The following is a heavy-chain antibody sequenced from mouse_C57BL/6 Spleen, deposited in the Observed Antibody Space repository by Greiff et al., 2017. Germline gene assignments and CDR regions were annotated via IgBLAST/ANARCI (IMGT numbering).Heavy chain of an antibody. J-gene: IGHJ3*01. Sequence: VQLKQSGAELVRPGASVKLSCTASGFKIKDDCMHWVKQRPEQGLEWIGWIDPENGDTEYASKFQGKATITADTSANTAYLQLSSLTSGDTADSFGTTGEDDSSGCGWFAYWGQGPLVTVAA. CDR3: TTGEDDSSGCGWFAY. CDR1: GFKIKDDC. CDR2: IDPENGDT. D-gene: IGHD3-2*02. V-gene: IGHV14-4*01.